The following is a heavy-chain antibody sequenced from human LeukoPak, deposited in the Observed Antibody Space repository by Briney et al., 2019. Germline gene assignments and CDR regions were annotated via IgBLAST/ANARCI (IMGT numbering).Heavy chain of an antibody. Sequence: PGGSLRLSCAASGFTFSSYEMNWVRQAPGKGLEWLSYISSGSSAIYYSDSVKGRFTISRDNAKNSLYLQMNSLRAEDTAVYYCARVRSTSSFDYWGQGTLVTVSS. CDR3: ARVRSTSSFDY. J-gene: IGHJ4*02. CDR1: GFTFSSYE. V-gene: IGHV3-48*01. D-gene: IGHD2-2*01. CDR2: ISSGSSAI.